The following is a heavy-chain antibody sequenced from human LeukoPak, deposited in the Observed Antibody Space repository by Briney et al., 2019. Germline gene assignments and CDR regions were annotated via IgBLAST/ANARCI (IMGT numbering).Heavy chain of an antibody. J-gene: IGHJ5*02. CDR3: ARGYYSSSWYSGWFDP. D-gene: IGHD6-13*01. V-gene: IGHV3-74*01. CDR2: INSDGSST. Sequence: PGGSLRLSCAASGFTFSSYWMHWVREAPGKGLVWVSRINSDGSSTSYADSVKGRFTISRDNAKNTLYLQMNSLRAEDTAVYYCARGYYSSSWYSGWFDPWGQGTLVTVSS. CDR1: GFTFSSYW.